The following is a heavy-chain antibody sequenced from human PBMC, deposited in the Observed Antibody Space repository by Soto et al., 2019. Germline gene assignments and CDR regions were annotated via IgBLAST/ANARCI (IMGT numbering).Heavy chain of an antibody. D-gene: IGHD4-17*01. V-gene: IGHV3-48*02. Sequence: GGSLRLSCAASGFTFSSYSMNWVRQAPGKGLEWVSYISSSSSTIYYADSVKGRFTISRDNGKNSLYLEMNSLRDEDTALYYCARDLPTTVVTNVHYYYYGMDVWGQGTTVTVSS. CDR2: ISSSSSTI. CDR3: ARDLPTTVVTNVHYYYYGMDV. CDR1: GFTFSSYS. J-gene: IGHJ6*02.